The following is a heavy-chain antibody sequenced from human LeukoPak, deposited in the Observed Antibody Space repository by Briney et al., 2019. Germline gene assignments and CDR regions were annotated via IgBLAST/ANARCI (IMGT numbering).Heavy chain of an antibody. CDR1: EFTVSSNY. J-gene: IGHJ4*02. V-gene: IGHV3-53*01. CDR3: VGRRGDYHY. CDR2: IYSGGST. Sequence: PGGSLRLSCAVSEFTVSSNYMSWVRQAPGKGLEWVSVIYSGGSTYCADSVKGRFTTSRDNSKNTLYLQMNSLRAEDTAVYYCVGRRGDYHYWGQGTLVTVSS. D-gene: IGHD4-17*01.